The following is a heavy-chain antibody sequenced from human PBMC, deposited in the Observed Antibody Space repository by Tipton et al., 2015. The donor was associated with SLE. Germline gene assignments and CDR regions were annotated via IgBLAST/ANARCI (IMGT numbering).Heavy chain of an antibody. CDR2: IYYSGST. D-gene: IGHD6-19*01. V-gene: IGHV4-39*07. CDR3: ARAVAGSGGYFDY. Sequence: TLSLTCTVSGGSISSSSYYWGWIRQPPGKGLEWIGSIYYSGSTYYNPSLKSRVTISVDTSKNQFSLQLNSVTPEDTAVYYCARAVAGSGGYFDYWGQGTLVTVSS. CDR1: GGSISSSSYY. J-gene: IGHJ4*02.